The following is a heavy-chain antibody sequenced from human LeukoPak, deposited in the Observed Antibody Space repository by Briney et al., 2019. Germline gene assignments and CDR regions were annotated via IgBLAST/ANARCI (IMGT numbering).Heavy chain of an antibody. CDR2: IHYSGST. V-gene: IGHV4-59*12. CDR3: ARRILYSSGWESAFDI. J-gene: IGHJ3*02. D-gene: IGHD6-19*01. CDR1: GGSISSYY. Sequence: STTLSLTCTVSGGSISSYYWSWIRQPPGEGLEWIGYIHYSGSTHYNPSLKSRVTISVDKSKNQFSLKLSSVTAADTAVYYCARRILYSSGWESAFDIWGQGTMVTVSS.